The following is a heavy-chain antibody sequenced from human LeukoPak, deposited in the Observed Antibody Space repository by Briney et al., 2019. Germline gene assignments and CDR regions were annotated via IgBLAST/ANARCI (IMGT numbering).Heavy chain of an antibody. Sequence: SDTLSLTCTLSGGSISSSSYYWAWIRQPPGKGLEWIGGIYYSGSTYYNPSLKSRVTISVDTSKNQFSLKLSSVTAADTAVYYCAYFDWFPYWGQGTLVTVSS. CDR2: IYYSGST. J-gene: IGHJ4*02. D-gene: IGHD3-9*01. CDR1: GGSISSSSYY. CDR3: AYFDWFPY. V-gene: IGHV4-39*07.